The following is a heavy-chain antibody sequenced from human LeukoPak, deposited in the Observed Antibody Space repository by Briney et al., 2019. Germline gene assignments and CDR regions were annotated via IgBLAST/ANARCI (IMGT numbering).Heavy chain of an antibody. CDR1: GDSISSGRYY. J-gene: IGHJ4*02. CDR2: IHTSGNT. CDR3: VRDWNGDYFDY. Sequence: SETLSLTCTVSGDSISSGRYYWTWLRQPAGKALEWIGRIHTSGNTNYSPSLKSRVTISRDTSKNQFSLRLTSVAAADTAVYYCVRDWNGDYFDYWGQGTLVSVSS. D-gene: IGHD1-1*01. V-gene: IGHV4-61*02.